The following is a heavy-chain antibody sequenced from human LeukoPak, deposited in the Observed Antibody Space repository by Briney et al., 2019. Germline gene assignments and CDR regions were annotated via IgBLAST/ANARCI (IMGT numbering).Heavy chain of an antibody. D-gene: IGHD6-13*01. J-gene: IGHJ1*01. CDR3: ARDDSSSRYYHFQH. Sequence: GASVKVSCKASGYTFTGYYMHWVRQAPGQGLEWMGWINPNSGGTNYAQKFQGRVTMTRDTSISTAYMELSRLRSDDTAVYYCARDDSSSRYYHFQHWGQGTLVTVSS. CDR2: INPNSGGT. V-gene: IGHV1-2*02. CDR1: GYTFTGYY.